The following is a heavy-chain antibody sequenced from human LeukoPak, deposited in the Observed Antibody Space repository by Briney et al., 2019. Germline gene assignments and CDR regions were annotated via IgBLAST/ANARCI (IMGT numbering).Heavy chain of an antibody. CDR2: IYYSGST. V-gene: IGHV4-59*01. CDR1: GGSISSYY. CDR3: AREGDYDFWSGYQNWFDP. D-gene: IGHD3-3*01. J-gene: IGHJ5*02. Sequence: SETLSLTCTVSGGSISSYYWSWIRQPPGKGLEWIGYIYYSGSTNYNPSLKSRVTISVDTSKNQFSLKLSSVTAADTAVYYCAREGDYDFWSGYQNWFDPSGQGTLVTVSS.